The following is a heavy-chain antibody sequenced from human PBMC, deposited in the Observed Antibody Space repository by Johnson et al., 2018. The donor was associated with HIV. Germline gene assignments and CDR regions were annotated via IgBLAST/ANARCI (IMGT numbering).Heavy chain of an antibody. CDR1: GFSFDDFD. CDR2: INWSGGDA. D-gene: IGHD3-22*01. Sequence: EVQLVESGGGVMRPGGSLRLSCVASGFSFDDFDMSWVRQPPGRGLEWVSTINWSGGDATYVDSVKGRFTVSRNNVKNSLYLQMNSLRAEDTAVYYCARDLGGFFYYDSSDAFDIWGQGTMVTVSS. V-gene: IGHV3-20*04. CDR3: ARDLGGFFYYDSSDAFDI. J-gene: IGHJ3*02.